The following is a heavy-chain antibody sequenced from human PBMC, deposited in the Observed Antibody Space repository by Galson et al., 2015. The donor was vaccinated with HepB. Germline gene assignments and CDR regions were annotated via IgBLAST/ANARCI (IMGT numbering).Heavy chain of an antibody. CDR3: AKGGCSGTPSARVYDY. CDR2: ITGSGDIT. V-gene: IGHV3-23*01. J-gene: IGHJ4*02. Sequence: SLRLSCAASGFTFSSYGMSWLRQAPGKGLEWVSAITGSGDITSYADSVKGRFTMSRDNSKNTLYLQMNSLRAEDTALYYCAKGGCSGTPSARVYDYWGQATLVTVSS. CDR1: GFTFSSYG. D-gene: IGHD3-10*02.